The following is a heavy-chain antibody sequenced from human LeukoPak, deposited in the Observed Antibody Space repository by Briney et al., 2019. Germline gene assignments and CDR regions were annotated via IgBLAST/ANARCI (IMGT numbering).Heavy chain of an antibody. V-gene: IGHV4-61*02. J-gene: IGHJ1*01. CDR2: IYTSGST. D-gene: IGHD3-9*01. CDR3: ARSGVFEWYRPTGAEYFQH. CDR1: GGSISSGSYY. Sequence: PSQTLSLTCTVSGGSISSGSYYWSWIRQPAGKGLEWIGRIYTSGSTNYNPSLKSRVTISVDTSKNQFSLKLSSVTAADTAVYYCARSGVFEWYRPTGAEYFQHWGQGTLVTVSS.